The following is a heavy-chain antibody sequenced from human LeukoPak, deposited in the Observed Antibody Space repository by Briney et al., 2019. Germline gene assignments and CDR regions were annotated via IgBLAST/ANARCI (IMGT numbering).Heavy chain of an antibody. J-gene: IGHJ6*03. Sequence: SETLSLTCTVSGGSISNYYWNWIRQPPGKGLEWIGYIYYSGSTNYNPSLRSRVTISVDTSKNQFSLKLSSVTAAGTAVYYCARGYSYGTLGMDVWGKGTTVTVSS. CDR2: IYYSGST. D-gene: IGHD5-18*01. CDR1: GGSISNYY. CDR3: ARGYSYGTLGMDV. V-gene: IGHV4-59*01.